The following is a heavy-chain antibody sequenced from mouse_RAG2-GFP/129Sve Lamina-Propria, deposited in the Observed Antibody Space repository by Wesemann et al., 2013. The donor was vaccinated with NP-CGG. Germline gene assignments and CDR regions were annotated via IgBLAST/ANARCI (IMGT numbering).Heavy chain of an antibody. Sequence: EVKLEESGGGLVQPGESMKLSCVASGFTFSNYWMNWVRQSPEKGLEWVAQIRLKSDNYATHYAESVKGRFTISRDDSKSSVYLQMNNLRAEDTGIYYCTDPPTDYWGQGTTPTVSS. CDR1: GFTFSNYW. CDR3: TDPPTDY. V-gene: IGHV6-3*01. J-gene: IGHJ2*01. CDR2: IRLKSDNYAT.